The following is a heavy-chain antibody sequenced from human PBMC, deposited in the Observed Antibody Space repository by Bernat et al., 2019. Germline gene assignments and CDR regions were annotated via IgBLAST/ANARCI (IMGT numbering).Heavy chain of an antibody. D-gene: IGHD2-8*02. CDR2: IKQDGSEK. J-gene: IGHJ4*02. CDR3: ATRRCTGGVCYGFRFDY. V-gene: IGHV3-7*01. Sequence: EVQLVESGGGLVQPGGSLRLSCAASGFTFSSYWMSWVRQAPGKGLEWVANIKQDGSEKYYVDSVKGRFTISRDNAKNSLYLQMNSLRAEDTAVYYWATRRCTGGVCYGFRFDYWGQGTLVTVSS. CDR1: GFTFSSYW.